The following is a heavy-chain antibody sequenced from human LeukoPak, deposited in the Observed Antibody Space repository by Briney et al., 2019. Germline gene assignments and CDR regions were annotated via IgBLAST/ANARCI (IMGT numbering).Heavy chain of an antibody. CDR3: ARDYSLPAIFDP. J-gene: IGHJ5*02. V-gene: IGHV1-18*01. CDR2: ISAYNGNT. D-gene: IGHD2-2*02. Sequence: ASVKVSCKASGYTLTSYGISWVRQAPGQGLEWMGWISAYNGNTNYAQKVQGRVTMTTDTSTSTAYMELRSLRSDDTAVYYCARDYSLPAIFDPWGQGTLVTVSS. CDR1: GYTLTSYG.